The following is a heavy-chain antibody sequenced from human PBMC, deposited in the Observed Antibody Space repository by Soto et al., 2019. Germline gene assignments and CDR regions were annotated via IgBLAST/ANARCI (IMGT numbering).Heavy chain of an antibody. V-gene: IGHV6-1*01. Sequence: SQTLSLTCAISGDSVPSNSAAWNWIRQSPSRGLEWLGRTYYRSKWYNDYAVSVKSRITINPDTSKNQFSLQLNSVTPEDTAVYYCARGNSSSGDNHCYCSMDDWGQGTLVTVSS. CDR3: ARGNSSSGDNHCYCSMDD. CDR1: GDSVPSNSAA. D-gene: IGHD6-13*01. CDR2: TYYRSKWYN. J-gene: IGHJ4*01.